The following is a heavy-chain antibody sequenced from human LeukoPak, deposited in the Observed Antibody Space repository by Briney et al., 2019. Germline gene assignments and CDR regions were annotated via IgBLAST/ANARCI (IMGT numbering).Heavy chain of an antibody. CDR2: ITTGSSYI. D-gene: IGHD1-1*01. CDR1: GFSFTGYA. V-gene: IGHV3-21*06. CDR3: ARVEATTARSYYYYYMDV. J-gene: IGHJ6*03. Sequence: GGSLRLSCSASGFSFTGYAMNWVRQAPGKGLEWVSSITTGSSYIYYADSVRGRFSVSRDNAKNSLYLEMNSLRAEDTAVYYCARVEATTARSYYYYYMDVWGKGTTVTVSS.